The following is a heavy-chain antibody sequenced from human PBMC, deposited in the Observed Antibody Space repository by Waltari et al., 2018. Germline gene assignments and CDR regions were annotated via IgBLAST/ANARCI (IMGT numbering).Heavy chain of an antibody. J-gene: IGHJ4*02. CDR2: IDVTGSTT. Sequence: EVLLLESGGGLVPPGGHLTLSCVGSGLRFNNHPMTWVRQSPRKGLGWISGIDVTGSTTYYADSVRGRFTISRDNVKSTLTLQMNNLRADDTAVYYCAKPLGASDSWGRGTLVTVSS. CDR3: AKPLGASDS. CDR1: GLRFNNHP. D-gene: IGHD3-16*01. V-gene: IGHV3-23*01.